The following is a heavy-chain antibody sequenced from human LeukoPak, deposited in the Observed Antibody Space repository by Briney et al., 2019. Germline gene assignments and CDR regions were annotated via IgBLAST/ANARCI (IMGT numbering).Heavy chain of an antibody. J-gene: IGHJ4*02. V-gene: IGHV1-8*03. D-gene: IGHD2-2*02. Sequence: ASVKVSCKASGYTFTSYDINWVRQATGQGLEWMGWMNPISGNTGYAQKFQGSVTITRNPSISTAYMELSILRSEDTAVYYCSRASGVVPAAILDYWGQGTLVTVSS. CDR2: MNPISGNT. CDR3: SRASGVVPAAILDY. CDR1: GYTFTSYD.